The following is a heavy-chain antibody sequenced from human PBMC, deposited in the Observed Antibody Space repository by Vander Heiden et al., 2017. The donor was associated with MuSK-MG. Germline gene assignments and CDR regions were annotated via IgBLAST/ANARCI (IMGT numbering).Heavy chain of an antibody. D-gene: IGHD3-3*01. J-gene: IGHJ6*02. CDR2: IDPMSSTI. V-gene: IGHV3-48*04. CDR3: ATYDVGSGFLRGDGLDV. Sequence: EVQLVESGGGLVQPGGSLRLSCAASGFIFGAYHMNWVRQAPGKGMGWLSYIDPMSSTIHYADSVKGRFTISRDNANSVLYLQMNSLRAEDTAIYHCATYDVGSGFLRGDGLDVWGQGTTGTVSS. CDR1: GFIFGAYH.